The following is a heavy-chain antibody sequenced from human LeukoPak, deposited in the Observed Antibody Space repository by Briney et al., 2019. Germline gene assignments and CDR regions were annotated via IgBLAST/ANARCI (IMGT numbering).Heavy chain of an antibody. J-gene: IGHJ4*02. CDR2: ISGGGGST. Sequence: GGSLRLSCAASGFTFSSYAVTWVRQAPGKGLEWVSGISGGGGSTYYVDSVKGRFTISRDNSKNTLYLQMSSLRAEDTAVYYCAKDRGYSYGCFDYWGQGTLVTVSS. CDR3: AKDRGYSYGCFDY. D-gene: IGHD5-18*01. V-gene: IGHV3-23*01. CDR1: GFTFSSYA.